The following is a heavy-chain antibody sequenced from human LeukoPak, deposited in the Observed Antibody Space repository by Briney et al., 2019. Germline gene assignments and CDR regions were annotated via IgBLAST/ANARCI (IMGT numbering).Heavy chain of an antibody. Sequence: SETLSLTCTVSGGSISSGDYYWSWIRQPPGKGLEWIGYIYYSGSTYYNPSLKSRVTISVDTSKNQFSLKLSSVTAADTAVYYCARGIFERGYSGSTVTTAPYYFDYWGQGTLVTVSS. D-gene: IGHD4-17*01. V-gene: IGHV4-30-4*01. CDR3: ARGIFERGYSGSTVTTAPYYFDY. CDR2: IYYSGST. CDR1: GGSISSGDYY. J-gene: IGHJ4*02.